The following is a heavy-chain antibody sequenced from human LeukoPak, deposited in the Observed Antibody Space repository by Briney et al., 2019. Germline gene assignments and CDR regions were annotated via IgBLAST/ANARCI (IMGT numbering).Heavy chain of an antibody. V-gene: IGHV3-21*04. CDR2: ISSSDTYK. J-gene: IGHJ5*02. CDR1: GFTFSSYA. CDR3: ARDLSSTLGWFDP. D-gene: IGHD2/OR15-2a*01. Sequence: GGSLRLSCAASGFTFSSYAMHWVRQAPGKGLEWVSLISSSDTYKYYADSVKGRFTISRDNPKNSLYLQMNSLRAEDTAVYYCARDLSSTLGWFDPWGQGTLVTVSS.